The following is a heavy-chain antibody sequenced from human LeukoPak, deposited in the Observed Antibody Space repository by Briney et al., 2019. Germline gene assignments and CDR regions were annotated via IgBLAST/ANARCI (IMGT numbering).Heavy chain of an antibody. V-gene: IGHV3-48*01. J-gene: IGHJ4*02. CDR1: GFTFSSYW. Sequence: GGSLRLSCAASGFTFSSYWMSWVRQAPGKGLEWVSYISSSSSTIYYADSVKGRFTISRDNAKNSLYLQMNSLRAEGTAVYYCARALYDYWGQGTLVTVSS. CDR3: ARALYDY. CDR2: ISSSSSTI.